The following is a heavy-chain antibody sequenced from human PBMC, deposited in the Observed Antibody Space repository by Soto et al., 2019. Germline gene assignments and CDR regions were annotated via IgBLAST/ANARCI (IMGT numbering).Heavy chain of an antibody. CDR1: GGTFSSYA. V-gene: IGHV1-69*06. Sequence: SVKVSCKASGGTFSSYAISWVRQAPGQGLEWMGGIIPIFGTANYAQKFQGRVAITADKSTSTAYMELSSLRSEDTAVYYCARDADYNWNWFDPWGQGTLVTVSS. J-gene: IGHJ5*02. CDR2: IIPIFGTA. CDR3: ARDADYNWNWFDP. D-gene: IGHD1-20*01.